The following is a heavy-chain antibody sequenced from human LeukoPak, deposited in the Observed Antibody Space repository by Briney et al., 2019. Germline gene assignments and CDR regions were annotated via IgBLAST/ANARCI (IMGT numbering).Heavy chain of an antibody. CDR2: ISSSSSYI. CDR3: ARDNSVYDAFDI. J-gene: IGHJ3*02. Sequence: GGSLRLSCAASGFTFSSYEMNWVRQAPGKGLEWVSYISSSSSYIYYADSVKGRFTISRDKAKNSLYLQMNSLRAEDTAVYYCARDNSVYDAFDIWGQGTMVTVSS. CDR1: GFTFSSYE. D-gene: IGHD3-16*01. V-gene: IGHV3-21*05.